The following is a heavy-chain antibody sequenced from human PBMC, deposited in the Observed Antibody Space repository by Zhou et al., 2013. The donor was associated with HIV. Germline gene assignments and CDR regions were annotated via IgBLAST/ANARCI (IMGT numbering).Heavy chain of an antibody. J-gene: IGHJ4*02. D-gene: IGHD3-10*01. Sequence: QVQLVQSGAEVKKPGASVKVSCKASGYTFTGYYMHWVRQAPGQGLEWMGWMNTNSGNTDYAQKFQGRVTITRNTSISTAYMELSSLRSEDTAVYYCARRRLFLWFGDSTYYFDLLGPGNPGHRLL. CDR2: MNTNSGNT. CDR1: GYTFTGYY. CDR3: ARRRLFLWFGDSTYYFDL. V-gene: IGHV1-8*03.